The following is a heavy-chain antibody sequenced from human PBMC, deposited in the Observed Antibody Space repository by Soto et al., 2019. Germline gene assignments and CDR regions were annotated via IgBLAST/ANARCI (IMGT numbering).Heavy chain of an antibody. D-gene: IGHD4-17*01. CDR1: GGSIGSRDW. V-gene: IGHV4-4*02. Sequence: QVQPQESGPGLVKPWETLSLTCAVSGGSIGSRDWWSWVRQAPGKGLEWIGQVYLRNGGTSYSPSLQNRVTISVDRSKNTLSLEVRSLTDADTGTYYCVKNGDYCIQFWGRGTVVTVSS. CDR3: VKNGDYCIQF. J-gene: IGHJ1*01. CDR2: VYLRNGGT.